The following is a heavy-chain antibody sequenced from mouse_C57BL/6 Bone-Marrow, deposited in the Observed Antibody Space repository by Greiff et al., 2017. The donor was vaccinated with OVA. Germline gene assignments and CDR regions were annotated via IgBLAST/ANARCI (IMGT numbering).Heavy chain of an antibody. CDR1: GYTFTSYD. CDR2: IYPRDGST. J-gene: IGHJ3*01. CDR3: ARWIYYGSWFAY. V-gene: IGHV1-85*01. Sequence: QVQLKQPGPELVKPGASVKLSCKASGYTFTSYDINWVKQRPGQGLEWIGRIYPRDGSTQYNEKLKGKATLTVDTSSSTAYMELHSLTSEYSAVYFCARWIYYGSWFAYGVQGTRVTVSA. D-gene: IGHD2-1*01.